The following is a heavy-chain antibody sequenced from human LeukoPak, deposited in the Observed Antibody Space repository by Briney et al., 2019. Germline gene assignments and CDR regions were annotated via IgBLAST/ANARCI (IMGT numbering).Heavy chain of an antibody. Sequence: SETLSLTCTVSGGSISSYYWSWIRQPPGKGLEWIGYIYYSGNTNYNPSLKSRVTISVVTSKNQFSLKLSSVTAADTAVYYCATSVDTAMVGVYWGQGTLVTVSS. CDR2: IYYSGNT. D-gene: IGHD5-18*01. CDR3: ATSVDTAMVGVY. V-gene: IGHV4-59*12. CDR1: GGSISSYY. J-gene: IGHJ4*02.